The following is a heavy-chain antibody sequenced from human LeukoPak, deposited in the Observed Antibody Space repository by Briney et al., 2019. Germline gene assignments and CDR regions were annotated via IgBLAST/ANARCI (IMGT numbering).Heavy chain of an antibody. CDR3: AKVGDYGSGY. V-gene: IGHV3-23*01. Sequence: GGSLRLSCAASGFTFSSYAMSWVRQAPGKGLEWVSAISGSGGSTYYADSVKGRFTISRDNSKNTLYLHMNSLRAEDRAVYCCAKVGDYGSGYWGQGTLVTVSS. J-gene: IGHJ4*02. CDR1: GFTFSSYA. D-gene: IGHD4-17*01. CDR2: ISGSGGST.